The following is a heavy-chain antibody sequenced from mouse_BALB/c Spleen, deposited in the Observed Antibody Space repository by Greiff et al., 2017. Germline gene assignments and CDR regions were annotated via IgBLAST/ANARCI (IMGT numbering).Heavy chain of an antibody. CDR1: GYTFTSYD. Sequence: QVQLKESGPELVKPGALVKISCKASGYTFTSYDINWVKQRPGQGLEWIGWIYPGDGSTKYNEKFKGKATLTADKSSSTAYMQLSSLTSEDSAVYYCAREGTHWYFDVWGAGTTVTVSS. V-gene: IGHV1S56*01. CDR3: AREGTHWYFDV. J-gene: IGHJ1*01. D-gene: IGHD2-14*01. CDR2: IYPGDGST.